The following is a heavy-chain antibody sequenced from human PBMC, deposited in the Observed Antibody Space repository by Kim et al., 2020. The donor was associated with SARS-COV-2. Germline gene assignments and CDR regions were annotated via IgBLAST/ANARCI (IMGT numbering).Heavy chain of an antibody. CDR2: IYYSGST. D-gene: IGHD5-12*01. Sequence: SETLSLTCTVSGGSISSGGYYWSWIRQHPGKGLEWIGYIYYSGSTYYNPSLKSRVTISVDTSKNQFSLKLSSVTAADTAVYYCAGGDIVATTFDYWGQGTLVTVSS. CDR1: GGSISSGGYY. V-gene: IGHV4-31*03. J-gene: IGHJ4*02. CDR3: AGGDIVATTFDY.